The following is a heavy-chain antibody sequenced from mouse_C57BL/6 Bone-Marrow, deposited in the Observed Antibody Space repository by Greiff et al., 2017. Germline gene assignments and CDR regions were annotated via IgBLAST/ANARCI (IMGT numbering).Heavy chain of an antibody. D-gene: IGHD2-5*01. CDR1: GFSLSTSGMG. CDR2: IYWDDGK. CDR3: ARLGPYSKDAMDY. Sequence: QVTLKESGPGILQSSQTLSLTCSFSGFSLSTSGMGVSWIRQPSGKGLEWLAHIYWDDGKRYNPSLKSRLTISKDTSRNQGFLKITSLDTADTATYYCARLGPYSKDAMDYWGQGTSVTVSS. J-gene: IGHJ4*01. V-gene: IGHV8-12*01.